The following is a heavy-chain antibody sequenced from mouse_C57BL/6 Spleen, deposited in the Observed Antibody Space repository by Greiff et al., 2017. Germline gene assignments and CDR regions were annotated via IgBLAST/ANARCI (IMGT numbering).Heavy chain of an antibody. CDR2: INPSTGGT. D-gene: IGHD2-2*01. J-gene: IGHJ1*03. V-gene: IGHV1-42*01. Sequence: VQLQQSGPELVKPGASVKISCKASGYSFTGYYMNWVKQSPEKSLEWIGEINPSTGGTTYNQKFKAKATLTVDKSSSTAYMQHKSLTSEDSAVYDGAREGGYLPYWYFDVWGTGTTVTVSS. CDR1: GYSFTGYY. CDR3: AREGGYLPYWYFDV.